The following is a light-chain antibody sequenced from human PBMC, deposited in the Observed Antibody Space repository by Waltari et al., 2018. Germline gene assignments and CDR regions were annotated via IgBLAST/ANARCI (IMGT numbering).Light chain of an antibody. V-gene: IGLV2-14*01. CDR2: EVY. J-gene: IGLJ2*01. Sequence: QSALTQPASVSGSPGQSITISCTGTSSDVGGYNFVSWYQQDPGKAPPLIIYEVYNRPSGGSNRFSGSKSGNRASLTISGLQTEDEADYYCSSYTSRGTLVFGGGTKLTVL. CDR1: SSDVGGYNF. CDR3: SSYTSRGTLV.